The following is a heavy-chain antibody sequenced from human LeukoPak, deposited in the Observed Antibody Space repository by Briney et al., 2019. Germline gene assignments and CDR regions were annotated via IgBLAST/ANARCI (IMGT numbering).Heavy chain of an antibody. J-gene: IGHJ4*02. CDR3: ARNGGNGFDY. D-gene: IGHD4-23*01. V-gene: IGHV3-33*01. Sequence: GRSLRLSCAASGFTFSSYVMHWVRQAPGKGLEWVPVIWYDGSNKYYADSVKGRFTISRDNSKNTLYLQMNSLRAEDTAVYYCARNGGNGFDYWGQGTLVTVSS. CDR1: GFTFSSYV. CDR2: IWYDGSNK.